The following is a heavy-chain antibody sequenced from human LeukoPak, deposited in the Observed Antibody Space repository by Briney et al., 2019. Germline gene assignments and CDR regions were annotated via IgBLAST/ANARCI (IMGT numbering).Heavy chain of an antibody. D-gene: IGHD6-19*01. CDR1: GGFISSYY. Sequence: SETLSLTCTVSGGFISSYYYNWIRQPAGKGLEWIGRIYTSGSTNYNPSLKSRVSMSVDTSKNQFSLKLSSVTAADTAVYYCARDGTGYTSGWYPFDYWGQGTLVTVSS. V-gene: IGHV4-4*07. CDR2: IYTSGST. J-gene: IGHJ4*02. CDR3: ARDGTGYTSGWYPFDY.